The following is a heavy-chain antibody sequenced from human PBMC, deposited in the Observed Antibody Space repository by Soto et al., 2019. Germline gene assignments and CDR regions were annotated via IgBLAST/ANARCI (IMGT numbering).Heavy chain of an antibody. D-gene: IGHD1-1*01. Sequence: SETLSLTCTVSGGSISSHYWSWIRQPPGKGLEWIGYIYYSGSTNYNPALKSRVTISVDTSKNQFSLKLSSVTAADTAVYYCASRMTTGGSYYFDYWGQGTLVTVS. V-gene: IGHV4-59*11. CDR1: GGSISSHY. J-gene: IGHJ4*02. CDR3: ASRMTTGGSYYFDY. CDR2: IYYSGST.